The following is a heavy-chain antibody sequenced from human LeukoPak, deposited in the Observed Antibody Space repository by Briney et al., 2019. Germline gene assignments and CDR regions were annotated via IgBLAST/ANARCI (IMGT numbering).Heavy chain of an antibody. CDR2: IYSGGST. D-gene: IGHD6-19*01. CDR3: XXXXXXQNGYSSGWYYFDY. Sequence: GGSLRLSCAASGFTVSSNYMSWVRQAPGKGLEWVSVIYSGGSTYYADSVKGRFTISRDNSKNTLYLQMNSLRAEDTAVYYCXXXXXXQNGYSSGWYYFDYWGQGTLVTVSS. J-gene: IGHJ4*02. CDR1: GFTVSSNY. V-gene: IGHV3-66*01.